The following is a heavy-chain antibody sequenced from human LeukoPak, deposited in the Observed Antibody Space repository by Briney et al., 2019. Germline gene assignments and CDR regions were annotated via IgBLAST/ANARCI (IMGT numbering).Heavy chain of an antibody. D-gene: IGHD4-17*01. CDR3: AREDPQTTVPEGMDV. Sequence: SETLSLTCTVSGGSISSSSYYWGWIRQPPGKGLEWIGSIYYSGSTYYNPSLKSRVTISVDTSKNQFSLKLRSVTAADTAVYYCAREDPQTTVPEGMDVWGQGTTVTVSS. CDR1: GGSISSSSYY. CDR2: IYYSGST. J-gene: IGHJ6*02. V-gene: IGHV4-39*07.